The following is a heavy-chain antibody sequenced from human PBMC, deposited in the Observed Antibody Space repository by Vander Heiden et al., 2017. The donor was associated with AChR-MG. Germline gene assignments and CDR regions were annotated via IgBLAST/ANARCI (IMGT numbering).Heavy chain of an antibody. J-gene: IGHJ6*02. CDR1: GFTFSDYY. CDR2: SSSSGSTI. Sequence: QVQLVESGGGLVKPGGSLRLSCAASGFTFSDYYMGWIRQAPVKGLEWVSYSSSSGSTIYYADPVKGRFTISRDNAKNSLYLQMNSLRAEDTAVYYCARDTLRWGNSFRPNYGMDVWGQGTTVTVSS. V-gene: IGHV3-11*01. D-gene: IGHD2-8*02. CDR3: ARDTLRWGNSFRPNYGMDV.